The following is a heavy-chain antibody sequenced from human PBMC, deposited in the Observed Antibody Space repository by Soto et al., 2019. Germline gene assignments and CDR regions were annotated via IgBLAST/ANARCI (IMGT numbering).Heavy chain of an antibody. CDR1: GGSFSGYY. CDR3: ASGRIVVVPAAKYSSSSGMGYYYYYYGMDV. V-gene: IGHV4-34*01. D-gene: IGHD2-2*01. J-gene: IGHJ6*01. CDR2: INHSGST. Sequence: SETLSLTCAVYGGSFSGYYWSWIRQPPGKGLEWIGEINHSGSTNYNPSLKSRVTISVDTSKNQFSLKLSSVTAADTAVYYCASGRIVVVPAAKYSSSSGMGYYYYYYGMDVWGQGNTVTVSS.